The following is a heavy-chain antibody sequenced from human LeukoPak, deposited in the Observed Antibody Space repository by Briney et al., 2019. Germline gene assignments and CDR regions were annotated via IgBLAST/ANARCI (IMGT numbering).Heavy chain of an antibody. J-gene: IGHJ4*02. Sequence: GASVKVSCKASGGTFISYAISWVRQAPGQGLEWMGGIIPIFGTANYAQKFQGRVTITADESTSTAYMGLSGLRSEDTAVYYCARTSREMTTSTGYFDYWGQGTLVTVSS. V-gene: IGHV1-69*13. CDR2: IIPIFGTA. D-gene: IGHD5-24*01. CDR1: GGTFISYA. CDR3: ARTSREMTTSTGYFDY.